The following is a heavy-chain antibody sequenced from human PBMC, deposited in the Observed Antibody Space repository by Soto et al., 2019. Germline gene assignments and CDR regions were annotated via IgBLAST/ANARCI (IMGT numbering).Heavy chain of an antibody. J-gene: IGHJ5*02. CDR1: EYSFTSYW. Sequence: GESLKISCQGSEYSFTSYWIAWVRQMPGKGLEWMGIIYPGDSDTRYSQSFQGQVTISADKSISTAYLQWSSLKASDTAMYYCARRQGGYCSSAACMGWFDPWGQGTLVTVSS. CDR2: IYPGDSDT. V-gene: IGHV5-51*01. D-gene: IGHD2-2*01. CDR3: ARRQGGYCSSAACMGWFDP.